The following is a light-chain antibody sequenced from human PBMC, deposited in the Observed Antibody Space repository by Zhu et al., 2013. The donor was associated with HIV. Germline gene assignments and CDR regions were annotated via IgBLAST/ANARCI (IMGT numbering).Light chain of an antibody. J-gene: IGLJ3*02. Sequence: QSVLTQPPSASGTPGQSVTISCSGSSSNIGSNTVNWYQQLPGTAPKLLIYTNNQRPSGVPDRFSGSKSGTSASLAISGLQSEDEADYYCAVWDDSLGGWVFGGGTKLTVL. V-gene: IGLV1-44*01. CDR1: SSNIGSNT. CDR3: AVWDDSLGGWV. CDR2: TNN.